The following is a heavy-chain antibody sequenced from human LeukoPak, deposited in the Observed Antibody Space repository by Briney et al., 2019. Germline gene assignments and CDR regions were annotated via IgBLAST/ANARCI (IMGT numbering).Heavy chain of an antibody. J-gene: IGHJ6*02. CDR3: ARSSAYYDFWSGYLSQIYYGMDV. Sequence: GGFLRLSCAASGFTFSSYWMSWVRQAPGKGLEWVANIKQDGSEKYYVDSVKGRFTISRDNAKNSLYLQMNSLRAEDTAVYYCARSSAYYDFWSGYLSQIYYGMDVWGQGTTVTVSS. D-gene: IGHD3-3*01. V-gene: IGHV3-7*01. CDR2: IKQDGSEK. CDR1: GFTFSSYW.